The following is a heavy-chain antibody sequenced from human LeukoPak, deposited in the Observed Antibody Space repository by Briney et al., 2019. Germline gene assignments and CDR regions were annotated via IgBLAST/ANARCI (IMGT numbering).Heavy chain of an antibody. CDR2: IYYSGST. Sequence: SETLSLTCTVSGGSISSYYWSWIRQPPGKGLEWMGYIYYSGSTNYNPSLKSRVTISVDTSKNQFSLKLISMTAADTAVYYCARLPGDFWSAYYADSWGQGTLVTVSS. V-gene: IGHV4-59*08. CDR3: ARLPGDFWSAYYADS. D-gene: IGHD3-3*01. J-gene: IGHJ4*02. CDR1: GGSISSYY.